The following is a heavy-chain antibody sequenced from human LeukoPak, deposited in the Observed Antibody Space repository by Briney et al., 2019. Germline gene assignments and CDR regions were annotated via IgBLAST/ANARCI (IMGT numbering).Heavy chain of an antibody. CDR3: SKVGGIVLAVSYYMDV. J-gene: IGHJ6*03. CDR2: IRFDGSNT. D-gene: IGHD6-19*01. CDR1: GFTFRNYD. Sequence: GGSLRLPCESSGFTFRNYDRYWVRQAPGKGLEWVAFIRFDGSNTHYGDSVKGRFTISRDNSKNTLYLQMNSLRVEDSALYYCSKVGGIVLAVSYYMDVWGKGTTVTVS. V-gene: IGHV3-30*02.